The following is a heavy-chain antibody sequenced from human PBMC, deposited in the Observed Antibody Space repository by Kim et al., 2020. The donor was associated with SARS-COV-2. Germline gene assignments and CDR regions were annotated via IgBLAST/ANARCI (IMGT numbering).Heavy chain of an antibody. D-gene: IGHD4-4*01. Sequence: DTGRGRFTLSRDNDKNSLYLQMNSLRAKDTAVYYCARGPNYSPFDYWGQGTLVTVSS. J-gene: IGHJ4*02. V-gene: IGHV3-7*04. CDR3: ARGPNYSPFDY.